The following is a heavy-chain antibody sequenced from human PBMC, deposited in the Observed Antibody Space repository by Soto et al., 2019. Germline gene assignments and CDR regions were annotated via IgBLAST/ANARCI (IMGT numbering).Heavy chain of an antibody. V-gene: IGHV3-21*01. CDR2: ISSSSSYI. Sequence: PVGSLRLSCAASGFTFGSYSMNWVRQAPGKGLEWVSSISSSSSYIYYADSVKGRFTISRDNAKNSLYLQMNSLRAEDTAVYYCAREAEQVVIVVVAATPTGMDVWGQGTTVTVSS. D-gene: IGHD2-15*01. CDR3: AREAEQVVIVVVAATPTGMDV. J-gene: IGHJ6*02. CDR1: GFTFGSYS.